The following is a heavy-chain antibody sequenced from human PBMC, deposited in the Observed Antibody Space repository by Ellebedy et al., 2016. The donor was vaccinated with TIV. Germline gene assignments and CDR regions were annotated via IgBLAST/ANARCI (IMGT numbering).Heavy chain of an antibody. CDR2: VSSGEAK. V-gene: IGHV3-69-1*01. Sequence: GESLKISCAASGFIFSDFGMTWVRQAPGKGLEWVSHVSSGEAKSYADSVKGRFTISRDNAKNSLYLQMNSLRAEDTAVYYCARGFNWDVDYWGQGTLVTVSS. J-gene: IGHJ4*02. CDR1: GFIFSDFG. CDR3: ARGFNWDVDY. D-gene: IGHD1-1*01.